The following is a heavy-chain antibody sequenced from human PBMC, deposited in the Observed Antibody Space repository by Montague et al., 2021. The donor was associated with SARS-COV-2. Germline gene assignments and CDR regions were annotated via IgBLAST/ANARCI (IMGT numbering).Heavy chain of an antibody. J-gene: IGHJ6*03. CDR1: GGSISSYY. CDR2: IYYSGST. D-gene: IGHD3-3*01. CDR3: ARGDLVAFFGVVNYYDYDYVDV. Sequence: SETLSLTCTVSGGSISSYYWSWIRQPPGKGLEWIGYIYYSGSTNYNPSLKSRVPISVDRSKNQFSLKLSSVTAADTAVYYCARGDLVAFFGVVNYYDYDYVDVWGKGTPVTVSS. V-gene: IGHV4-59*01.